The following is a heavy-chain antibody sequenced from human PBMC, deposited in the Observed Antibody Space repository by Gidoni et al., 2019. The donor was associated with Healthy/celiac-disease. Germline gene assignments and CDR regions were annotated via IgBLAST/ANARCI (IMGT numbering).Heavy chain of an antibody. J-gene: IGHJ4*02. D-gene: IGHD3-10*01. CDR1: GFTFSSYA. CDR3: AKDPESYGSEFDY. CDR2: MSGSGGST. Sequence: EVQLLASGGGWVQPGGSLSLSCAASGFTFSSYAMSWVRQAPGKGLEWGSAMSGSGGSTYYADSVKGRFTISRDNSKNTLYLQMNSLRAEDTAVYYCAKDPESYGSEFDYWGQGTLVTVSS. V-gene: IGHV3-23*01.